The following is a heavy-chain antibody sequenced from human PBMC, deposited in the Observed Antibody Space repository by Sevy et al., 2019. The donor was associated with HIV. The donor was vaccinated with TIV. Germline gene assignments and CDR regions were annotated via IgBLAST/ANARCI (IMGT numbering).Heavy chain of an antibody. CDR2: LSFGCGEI. J-gene: IGHJ4*02. CDR3: RSERCTTPHDS. Sequence: GGSLRLSCAASGFTFSKYCMSWVRQPPGKGLEWVSTLSFGCGEINYADSVKGRFTISRDNSKSSVYWQMNNLRPEDTAVYYCRSERCTTPHDSWGQGTLGTVSS. CDR1: GFTFSKYC. V-gene: IGHV3-23*01. D-gene: IGHD2-15*01.